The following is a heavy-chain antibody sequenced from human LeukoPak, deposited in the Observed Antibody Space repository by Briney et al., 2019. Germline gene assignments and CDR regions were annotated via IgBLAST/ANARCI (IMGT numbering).Heavy chain of an antibody. CDR2: ISGSGGST. V-gene: IGHV3-23*01. J-gene: IGHJ4*02. CDR1: GFTFSRNG. CDR3: LRGDRRDY. Sequence: GGSLRLSCAASGFTFSRNGMTWVRQAPGKGLEWVSAISGSGGSTYYADSVKGRFIISRDNAKDSLYLQMNSLRVEDTAVYYCLRGDRRDYWGQGTLVTVSS.